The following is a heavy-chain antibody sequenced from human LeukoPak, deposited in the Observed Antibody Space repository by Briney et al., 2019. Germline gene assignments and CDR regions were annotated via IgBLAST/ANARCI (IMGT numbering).Heavy chain of an antibody. J-gene: IGHJ3*02. Sequence: GRSLRLSCAASGFTFDDYAMHWVRQAPGKGLEWVSGISWNSGSIGYADSVKGRFTISRDNAKNSLYLQMNSLRAEDMALYYCAKDMGREWLVRFDAFDIWGQGTMVTVSS. D-gene: IGHD6-19*01. CDR3: AKDMGREWLVRFDAFDI. V-gene: IGHV3-9*03. CDR2: ISWNSGSI. CDR1: GFTFDDYA.